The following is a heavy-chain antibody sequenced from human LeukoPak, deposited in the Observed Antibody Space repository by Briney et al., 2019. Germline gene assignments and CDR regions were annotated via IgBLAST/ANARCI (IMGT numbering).Heavy chain of an antibody. J-gene: IGHJ4*02. CDR1: GYTFTGYY. Sequence: ASVKVSCKASGYTFTGYYMHWVRQAPGQGLEWMGWINPNSDGTNYAQKFQGRVTMTRDTSISTAYMELSRLRSDDTAVYYCARGNLIRDSSGYYYRDYWGQGTLVTVSS. D-gene: IGHD3-22*01. V-gene: IGHV1-2*02. CDR2: INPNSDGT. CDR3: ARGNLIRDSSGYYYRDY.